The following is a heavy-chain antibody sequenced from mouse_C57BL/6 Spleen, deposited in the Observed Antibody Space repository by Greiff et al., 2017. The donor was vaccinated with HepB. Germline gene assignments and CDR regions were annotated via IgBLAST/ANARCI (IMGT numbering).Heavy chain of an antibody. CDR1: GYTFTSYW. D-gene: IGHD1-1*01. CDR3: ARGPYYYGSSLVYFDY. J-gene: IGHJ2*01. CDR2: IYPSDSET. V-gene: IGHV1-61*01. Sequence: QVQLQQPGAELVRPGSSVKLSCKASGYTFTSYWMDWVKQRPGQGLEWIGNIYPSDSETHYNQKFKDKATLTVDKSSSTAYMQLSSLTSEDSAVYYCARGPYYYGSSLVYFDYWGQGTTLTVSS.